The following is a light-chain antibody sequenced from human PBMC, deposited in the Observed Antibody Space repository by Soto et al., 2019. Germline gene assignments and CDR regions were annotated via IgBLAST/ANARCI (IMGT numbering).Light chain of an antibody. Sequence: DIVMIQSPDSLAVSLGESATINCKSSQSILYSPTNRNYLAWYQQKPGQPPKLLIYWASTRESGVPDRFSGSGSGTDFTLTISRLQAEDVAVYYCHQYYYTSWTFGQGTKVEIK. J-gene: IGKJ1*01. CDR2: WAS. CDR1: QSILYSPTNRNY. CDR3: HQYYYTSWT. V-gene: IGKV4-1*01.